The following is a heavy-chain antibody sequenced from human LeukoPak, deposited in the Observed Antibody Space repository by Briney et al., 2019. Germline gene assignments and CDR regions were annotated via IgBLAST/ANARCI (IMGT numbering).Heavy chain of an antibody. D-gene: IGHD3-16*01. Sequence: ASVKVSCKASGYTFTSYGISWVRQAPGQGLEWMGWMNPNSGNTGYAQKFQGRVTMTEDTSTDTAYMELSSLRSEDTAVYYCASASVRWPLGQIDYWGQGTLVTVSS. CDR1: GYTFTSYG. J-gene: IGHJ4*02. V-gene: IGHV1-8*02. CDR3: ASASVRWPLGQIDY. CDR2: MNPNSGNT.